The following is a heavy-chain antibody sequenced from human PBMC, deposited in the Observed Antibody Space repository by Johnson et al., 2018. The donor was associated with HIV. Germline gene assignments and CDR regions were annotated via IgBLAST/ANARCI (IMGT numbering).Heavy chain of an antibody. CDR2: ISYDGSNK. CDR3: ARVGVSGYDLAAFDI. V-gene: IGHV3-30-3*01. CDR1: GFSFSSYA. J-gene: IGHJ3*02. D-gene: IGHD5-12*01. Sequence: QVQLVESGGGVVRPGGSLRLSCAASGFSFSSYAMHWVRQAPGKGLEWVAVISYDGSNKYYADSVKARFTISRDNSKNTLFLHMNSLRTEDTAIYYCARVGVSGYDLAAFDIWGRGTMVTVSS.